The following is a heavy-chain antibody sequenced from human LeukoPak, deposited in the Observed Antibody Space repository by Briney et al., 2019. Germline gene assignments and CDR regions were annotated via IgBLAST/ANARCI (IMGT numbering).Heavy chain of an antibody. CDR1: GYSFTSYW. V-gene: IGHV5-51*03. Sequence: PRGSLKISCKGSGYSFTSYWIGWVRQMPGKGLEWMGIIYPGDSDTRYSPSFQGQVTISADKSISTAYLQWSSLKASDTAMYYCARLRYSSSWYSGDFDYWGQGTLVTVSS. CDR3: ARLRYSSSWYSGDFDY. D-gene: IGHD6-13*01. CDR2: IYPGDSDT. J-gene: IGHJ4*02.